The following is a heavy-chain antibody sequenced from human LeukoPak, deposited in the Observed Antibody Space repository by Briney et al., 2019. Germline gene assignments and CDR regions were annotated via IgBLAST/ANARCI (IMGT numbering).Heavy chain of an antibody. CDR3: ARGPRAPYYGMDV. J-gene: IGHJ6*02. V-gene: IGHV3-53*01. CDR1: GFTFSSYW. Sequence: PGGSLRLSCAASGFTFSSYWMSWVRQAPGKGLEWVSVIYSGGTTNYADSVKGRFTISRDNSKNTLYLQMNSLRAEDTALYYCARGPRAPYYGMDVWGQGTTVTVSS. CDR2: IYSGGTT.